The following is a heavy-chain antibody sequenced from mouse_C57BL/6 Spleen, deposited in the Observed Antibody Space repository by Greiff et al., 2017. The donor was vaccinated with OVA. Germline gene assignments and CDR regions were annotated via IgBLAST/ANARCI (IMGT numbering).Heavy chain of an antibody. D-gene: IGHD2-3*01. Sequence: EVMLVESGGDLVKPGGSLKLSCAASGFTFSSYGMSWVRQTPDKRLEWVATISSGGSYTYYPDSVKGRFTISRDNAKNTLYLQMSSLKSEDTAMYYCARRYEYYFDYWGQGTTLTVSS. J-gene: IGHJ2*01. CDR3: ARRYEYYFDY. CDR2: ISSGGSYT. CDR1: GFTFSSYG. V-gene: IGHV5-6*02.